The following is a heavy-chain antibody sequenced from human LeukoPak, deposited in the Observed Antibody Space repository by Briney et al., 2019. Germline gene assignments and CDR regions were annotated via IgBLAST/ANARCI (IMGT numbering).Heavy chain of an antibody. Sequence: GGSLRLSCAASGFTFSSYSMNWVRQAPGKGLEWVSSISSSGSYIYYADSVKGRFTISRDNAKNSLYLQMNSLRAEDTAVYYCARQGPAVRRRYSNPNYMDVWGKGTTVTISS. CDR2: ISSSGSYI. V-gene: IGHV3-21*01. CDR1: GFTFSSYS. J-gene: IGHJ6*03. CDR3: ARQGPAVRRRYSNPNYMDV. D-gene: IGHD6-13*01.